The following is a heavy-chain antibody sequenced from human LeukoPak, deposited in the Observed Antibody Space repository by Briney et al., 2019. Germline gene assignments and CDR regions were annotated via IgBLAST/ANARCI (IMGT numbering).Heavy chain of an antibody. J-gene: IGHJ4*02. CDR2: INGNGGE. Sequence: SGPTLVKPTQTLTLTCTFSGFSLSSNRVGVAWIRQPPGKALEWLALINGNGGERYSPSLRSRLTATTDTSKNQVVLGMTNMDPVDTATYFCAHSRGLGLFDDWGQGTLVIVSS. D-gene: IGHD2-21*01. CDR3: AHSRGLGLFDD. CDR1: GFSLSSNRVG. V-gene: IGHV2-5*01.